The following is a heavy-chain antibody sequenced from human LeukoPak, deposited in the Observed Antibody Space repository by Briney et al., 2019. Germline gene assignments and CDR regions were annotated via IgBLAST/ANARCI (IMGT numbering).Heavy chain of an antibody. J-gene: IGHJ4*02. CDR3: ARDRMDTGTYFDY. CDR1: GYTFTTYG. Sequence: ASVKVSCKSSGYTFTTYGITWVRRAPGQGLECMGWISTYNGNTNYAQKLQGRVTMTTDTSTSTAYMELRSLRSDDTAMYYCARDRMDTGTYFDYWGQGTLVTVSS. V-gene: IGHV1-18*01. CDR2: ISTYNGNT. D-gene: IGHD5-18*01.